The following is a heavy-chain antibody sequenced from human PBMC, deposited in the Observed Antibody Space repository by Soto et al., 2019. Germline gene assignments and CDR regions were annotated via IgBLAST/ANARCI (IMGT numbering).Heavy chain of an antibody. CDR1: VTVTSNY. J-gene: IGHJ4*02. CDR3: ARDTVAVAGKDY. CDR2: IYSAGST. D-gene: IGHD6-19*01. Sequence: EVQLVESGGGLVQPGGSLRLSCAASVTVTSNYMTWVRQAPGKGLEWVSVIYSAGSTYYADSVKGRFTISRDNYRNTLYLQMNGLRAEDTAVYYWARDTVAVAGKDYWGQGTLVTVSS. V-gene: IGHV3-66*01.